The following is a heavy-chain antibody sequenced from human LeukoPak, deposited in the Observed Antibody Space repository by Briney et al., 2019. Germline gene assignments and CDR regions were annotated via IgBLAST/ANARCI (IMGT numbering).Heavy chain of an antibody. Sequence: PGRSLRLSCAASGFTFSSYAMHWVRQAPGKGLEWVAVISYDGSNKYYADSVKGRFTISRDNSKNTLYLQMNSLRAEDTAVYYCARAVAGTFDYWGRGTLVTVSS. D-gene: IGHD6-19*01. CDR2: ISYDGSNK. CDR1: GFTFSSYA. V-gene: IGHV3-30*04. CDR3: ARAVAGTFDY. J-gene: IGHJ4*02.